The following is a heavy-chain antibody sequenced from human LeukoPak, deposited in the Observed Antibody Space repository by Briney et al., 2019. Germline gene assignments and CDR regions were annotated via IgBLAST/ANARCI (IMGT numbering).Heavy chain of an antibody. CDR1: GGSISSSTYY. J-gene: IGHJ5*02. D-gene: IGHD3-10*01. Sequence: PSETLSLTCTVSGGSISSSTYYWGWIRQPPGKGLEWIGSMYYSGNIYYNPSLKSRVTISVDTSKNQLSLKLSSVTAADTAVYYCARGKSPRITMVRGVIRSSSGWFDPWGQGTLVTVSS. CDR2: MYYSGNI. CDR3: ARGKSPRITMVRGVIRSSSGWFDP. V-gene: IGHV4-39*07.